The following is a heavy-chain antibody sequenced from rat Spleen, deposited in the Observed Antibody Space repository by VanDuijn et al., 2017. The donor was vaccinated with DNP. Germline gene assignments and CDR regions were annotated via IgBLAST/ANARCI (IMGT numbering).Heavy chain of an antibody. CDR2: ISTSGSRT. V-gene: IGHV5-25*01. CDR1: GFTFSNYY. Sequence: EVQLVESGGGLVQPGRSLKLSCAASGFTFSNYYMAWVRQAPKKGLEWVAAISTSGSRTYYPDSMKGRFTISRDYARSTLYLQMDSLRSEDTATYYCATSSYFGYDYGFAYWGQGTLVTVSS. D-gene: IGHD1-7*01. J-gene: IGHJ3*01. CDR3: ATSSYFGYDYGFAY.